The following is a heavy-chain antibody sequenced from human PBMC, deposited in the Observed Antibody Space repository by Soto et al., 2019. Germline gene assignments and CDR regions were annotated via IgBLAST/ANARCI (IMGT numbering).Heavy chain of an antibody. CDR2: LYRSGDT. CDR1: GITVSSNY. J-gene: IGHJ5*02. Sequence: KLVESGGGVVQPGGSLRLSCAASGITVSSNYMSWVRQAPGKGLEWVSTLYRSGDTYYADSVRGRFTISRDSSKKTLFVQVSSLRVEDTGVYCCARAVLTWEKGEWFDLWGQETQVFVSS. V-gene: IGHV3-66*01. D-gene: IGHD1-26*01. CDR3: ARAVLTWEKGEWFDL.